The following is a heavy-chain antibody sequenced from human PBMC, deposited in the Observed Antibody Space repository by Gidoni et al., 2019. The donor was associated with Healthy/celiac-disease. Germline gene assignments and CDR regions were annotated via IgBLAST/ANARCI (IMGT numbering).Heavy chain of an antibody. Sequence: EVQLVGSGGGLIQPGGSLSPSCSASVFSVISNYMSWVRQAPGKGLEWVSVIYSGGSTYYADSVKGRFTISRDNSKNTLYLQMNSLRAEDTAVYYCARGAYDFWSGYLDYWGQGTLVTVSS. CDR3: ARGAYDFWSGYLDY. J-gene: IGHJ4*02. CDR2: IYSGGST. V-gene: IGHV3-53*01. D-gene: IGHD3-3*01. CDR1: VFSVISNY.